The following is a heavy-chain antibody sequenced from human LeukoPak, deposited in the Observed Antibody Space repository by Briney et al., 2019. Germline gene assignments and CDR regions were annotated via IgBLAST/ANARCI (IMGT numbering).Heavy chain of an antibody. CDR1: GFIFSNYW. CDR3: ARTPSEQWLVGGAFDI. Sequence: GGSLRLSCAASGFIFSNYWMHWVRQVPGKGLVWVSRIKFDGSFTNYLDSVKGRFTISRDNAKNTVYLQMTSLRAEDTAVYYCARTPSEQWLVGGAFDIWGQGTMVTVSS. J-gene: IGHJ3*02. V-gene: IGHV3-74*01. CDR2: IKFDGSFT. D-gene: IGHD6-19*01.